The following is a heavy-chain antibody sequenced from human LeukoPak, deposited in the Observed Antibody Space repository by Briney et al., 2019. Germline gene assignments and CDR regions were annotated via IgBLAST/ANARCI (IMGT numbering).Heavy chain of an antibody. J-gene: IGHJ4*02. D-gene: IGHD1-26*01. CDR1: GFTFSSYS. CDR2: ISSSSSTI. CDR3: ARTLVGATRPYYFDY. V-gene: IGHV3-48*01. Sequence: GGSLRLSCAASGFTFSSYSMNWVRQAPGKGLEWVSNISSSSSTIYYADSVKGRLTISRDDAKNSLYLQMNSLRAEDTAAYYCARTLVGATRPYYFDYWGQGTLVTVSS.